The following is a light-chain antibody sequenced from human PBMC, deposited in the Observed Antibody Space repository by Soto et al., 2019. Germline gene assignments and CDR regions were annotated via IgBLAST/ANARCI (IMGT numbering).Light chain of an antibody. V-gene: IGLV1-40*01. J-gene: IGLJ3*02. CDR3: HSSESSQTAVV. CDR2: DAT. CDR1: SSDIGAGHG. Sequence: QSVLTQSPSVSGAPGQRVTISCTGGSSDIGAGHGVHWYQQLPGTAPKLLIYDATNRPSGVPDRFSGSKAGTSASLAITGLQADDEGAYYCHSSESSQTAVVFGAGTKLTVL.